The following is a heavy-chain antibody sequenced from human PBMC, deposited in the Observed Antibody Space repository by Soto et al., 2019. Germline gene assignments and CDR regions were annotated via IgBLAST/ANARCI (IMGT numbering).Heavy chain of an antibody. CDR3: VTSRVSIAVAGETEYYFDY. CDR1: RYTFTGYY. Sequence: ASVKASWKASRYTFTGYYIHWVRQAPVQGLEWMGWVNPNSGGTNYAQKFQGWFTMTRDTSISTAYMELSRLRSEDTAVYYCVTSRVSIAVAGETEYYFDYWGQGTLVTVSS. J-gene: IGHJ4*02. CDR2: VNPNSGGT. D-gene: IGHD6-19*01. V-gene: IGHV1-2*04.